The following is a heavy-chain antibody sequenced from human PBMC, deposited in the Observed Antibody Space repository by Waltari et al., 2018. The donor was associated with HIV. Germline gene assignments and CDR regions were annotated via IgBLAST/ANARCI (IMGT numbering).Heavy chain of an antibody. Sequence: AASGFTVSSNYMSWVRQAPGKGLEWVSVIYSGGSTYYADSVKGRFTISRDNSKNTLYLQMNSLRAEDTAVYYCARDRIAVAGPYFDYWGQGTLVTVSS. CDR2: IYSGGST. CDR1: GFTVSSNY. V-gene: IGHV3-66*02. J-gene: IGHJ4*02. D-gene: IGHD6-19*01. CDR3: ARDRIAVAGPYFDY.